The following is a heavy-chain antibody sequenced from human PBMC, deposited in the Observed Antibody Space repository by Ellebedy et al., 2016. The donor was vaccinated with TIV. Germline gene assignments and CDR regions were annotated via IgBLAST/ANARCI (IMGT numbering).Heavy chain of an antibody. CDR1: GGSIGRYF. V-gene: IGHV4-59*01. J-gene: IGHJ2*01. D-gene: IGHD4-17*01. CDR3: ARRLHYGDWYFDL. CDR2: IYYSGSN. Sequence: MPSETLSLTCIVQGGSIGRYFWHWIRQPPGKGLEWLGYIYYSGSNNYNPSLTSRVTMSVDTSKNQFSLKLSSVTAADTAVYYCARRLHYGDWYFDLWGRGTLVTVSS.